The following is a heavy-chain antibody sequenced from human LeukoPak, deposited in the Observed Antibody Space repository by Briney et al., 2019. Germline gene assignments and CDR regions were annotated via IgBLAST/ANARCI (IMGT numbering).Heavy chain of an antibody. CDR2: ISSSGHT. CDR3: AGDDCSSSSCYLFH. V-gene: IGHV4-61*02. Sequence: PSQTLSLTCTVSGGSISNSVYYWGWIRQPAGKGLEWIGRISSSGHTNYNPSLKSRVTISVDTSKNQFSLKLSPVTAADRGMYYCAGDDCSSSSCYLFHWGQGTLVTVSS. J-gene: IGHJ4*02. D-gene: IGHD2-2*01. CDR1: GGSISNSVYY.